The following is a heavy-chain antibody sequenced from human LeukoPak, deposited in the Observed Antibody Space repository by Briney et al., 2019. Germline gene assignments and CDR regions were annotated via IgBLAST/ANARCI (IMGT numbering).Heavy chain of an antibody. V-gene: IGHV3-7*01. J-gene: IGHJ6*02. Sequence: GGSLRLSCAASGFTFSSYWMSWVRQAPGKGLEWVANVKQDGSEKYYVDSVKGRFTISRDNAKNSLYLQVNSLRAEDTAVYYCARDFIGRYLDWLVTAFYYYYGMDVWGQGTTVTVSS. D-gene: IGHD3-9*01. CDR3: ARDFIGRYLDWLVTAFYYYYGMDV. CDR2: VKQDGSEK. CDR1: GFTFSSYW.